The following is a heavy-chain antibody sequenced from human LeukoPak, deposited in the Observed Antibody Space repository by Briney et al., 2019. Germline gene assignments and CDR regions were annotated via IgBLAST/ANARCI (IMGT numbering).Heavy chain of an antibody. J-gene: IGHJ4*02. CDR1: GYTFTNYY. CDR3: ARGGSGSHYSPFDY. CDR2: INPSSGST. V-gene: IGHV1-46*01. D-gene: IGHD3-10*01. Sequence: ASVTVSFTASGYTFTNYYIHWVREAPGQGLEWMGIINPSSGSTSYAQKFQDRVTMTRDTSTSTLYLELSSLWSEDTAVYYCARGGSGSHYSPFDYWGQGTLVTVSS.